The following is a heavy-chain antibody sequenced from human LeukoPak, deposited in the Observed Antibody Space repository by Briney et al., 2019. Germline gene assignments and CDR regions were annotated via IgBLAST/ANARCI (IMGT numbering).Heavy chain of an antibody. J-gene: IGHJ4*02. D-gene: IGHD3-3*01. CDR3: ARARTTIFGVVIHLDY. Sequence: SETLSLTCTVSGGSISSGGYYWSWIRQPPGKGLEWIGYIYHSGSTYYNPSLKSRVTISVDRSKNQFSLKLSSVTAADTAVYYCARARTTIFGVVIHLDYWGQGTLVTVSS. V-gene: IGHV4-30-2*01. CDR1: GGSISSGGYY. CDR2: IYHSGST.